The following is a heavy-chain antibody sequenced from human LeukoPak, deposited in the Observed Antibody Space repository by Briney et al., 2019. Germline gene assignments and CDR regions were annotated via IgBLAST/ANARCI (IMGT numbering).Heavy chain of an antibody. D-gene: IGHD2-2*01. J-gene: IGHJ4*02. V-gene: IGHV3-30*02. CDR2: IRYDGSNK. CDR3: AKDHCSSTSCYVFDY. CDR1: GFTFSSYG. Sequence: GGSLRLSCAASGFTFSSYGMHWARQAPGKGLEWVAFIRYDGSNKYYADSVKGRFTISGDNSKNTLYLQMNSLRAEDTAVYYCAKDHCSSTSCYVFDYWGQGTLVTVSS.